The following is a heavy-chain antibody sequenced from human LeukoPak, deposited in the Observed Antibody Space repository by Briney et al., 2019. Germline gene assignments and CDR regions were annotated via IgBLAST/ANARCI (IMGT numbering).Heavy chain of an antibody. V-gene: IGHV3-30*18. J-gene: IGHJ3*02. D-gene: IGHD4-17*01. CDR2: ISYDGSNK. Sequence: GGSLRLSCAASGFTFSSYGMHWVRQAPGKGLEWVAVISYDGSNKYYADSVKGRFTISRDNSKNTLYLQMNSLRAEDTAVYYCAKDLTGDYVAFDIWGQGTMVTVSS. CDR3: AKDLTGDYVAFDI. CDR1: GFTFSSYG.